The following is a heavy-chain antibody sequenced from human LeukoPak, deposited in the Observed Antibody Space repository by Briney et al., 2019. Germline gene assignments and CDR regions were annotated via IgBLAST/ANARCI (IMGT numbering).Heavy chain of an antibody. D-gene: IGHD6-13*01. Sequence: GGSLRLSCVASGITFSSYWMTWVRQAPGKGLKWVANIKQDGGEKYYVDSVKGRFTISRDNAKNSLYLQMNSLRADDTAVYYCARRIAATGTGGYFEPWGRGTLVSVSS. CDR1: GITFSSYW. J-gene: IGHJ2*01. V-gene: IGHV3-7*01. CDR2: IKQDGGEK. CDR3: ARRIAATGTGGYFEP.